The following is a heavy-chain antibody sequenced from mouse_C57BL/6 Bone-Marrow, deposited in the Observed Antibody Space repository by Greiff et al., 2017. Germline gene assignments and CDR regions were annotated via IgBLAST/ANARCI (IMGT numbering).Heavy chain of an antibody. D-gene: IGHD1-2*01. Sequence: DVKLLESGGGLVKPGGSLKLSCPASGFTFSDYGMHWVRQAPEKGLEWVAYISSGSSTIYYADTVKGRFTISRATAKNTMFLQMTSLRSDDTAMYYCARGYSMDYWGQGTSVTVSS. J-gene: IGHJ4*01. CDR2: ISSGSSTI. CDR3: ARGYSMDY. V-gene: IGHV5-17*01. CDR1: GFTFSDYG.